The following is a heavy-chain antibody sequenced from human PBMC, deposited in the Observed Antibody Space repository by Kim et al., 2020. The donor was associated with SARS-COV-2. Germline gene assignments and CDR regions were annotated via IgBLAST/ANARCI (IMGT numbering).Heavy chain of an antibody. V-gene: IGHV1-2*06. CDR1: GYSFIDYY. J-gene: IGHJ5*01. CDR3: VRDPAGVAAAGTRWFDY. CDR2: INPKSGGT. D-gene: IGHD6-13*01. Sequence: ASVKVSCKASGYSFIDYYVYWVRQAPGQGLERLGRINPKSGGTNYAQKFQGRVTMTRDTSINTAYLDLSRLRFDDTALYYCVRDPAGVAAAGTRWFDYWGQGTLVTVSS.